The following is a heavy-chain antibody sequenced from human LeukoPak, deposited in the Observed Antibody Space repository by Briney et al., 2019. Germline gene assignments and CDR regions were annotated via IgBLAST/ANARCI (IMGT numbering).Heavy chain of an antibody. CDR2: ITSSSGYI. V-gene: IGHV3-21*01. Sequence: PGRSLRLSCAASGFTFSTYGMNWVRQAPGKGLEWVSSITSSSGYISYADSVKGRFTISRDNAKNSLYLQMSSLRAEDTAVYYCARGGSNSPYYFDYWGQGTLVTVSS. CDR1: GFTFSTYG. CDR3: ARGGSNSPYYFDY. D-gene: IGHD2-2*01. J-gene: IGHJ4*02.